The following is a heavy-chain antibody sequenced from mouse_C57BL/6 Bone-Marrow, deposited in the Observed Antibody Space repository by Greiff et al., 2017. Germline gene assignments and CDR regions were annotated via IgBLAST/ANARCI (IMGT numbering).Heavy chain of an antibody. CDR3: ARRDISSRYYYAMDY. CDR2: ISSGGSYT. J-gene: IGHJ4*01. CDR1: GFTFSSYG. V-gene: IGHV5-6*01. D-gene: IGHD2-13*01. Sequence: VQRVESGGDLVKPGGSLKLSCAASGFTFSSYGLSWVRQTPDKRLAWVATISSGGSYTYYPDSVKGRFTNSRDKSKNTLYLQMSSLKYEDTAMYYCARRDISSRYYYAMDYWGQGTSVTVSS.